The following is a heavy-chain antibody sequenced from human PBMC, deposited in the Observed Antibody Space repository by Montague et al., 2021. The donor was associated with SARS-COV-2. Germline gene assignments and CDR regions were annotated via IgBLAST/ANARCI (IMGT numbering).Heavy chain of an antibody. V-gene: IGHV4-39*07. CDR3: ARSGLPTSLAGPGKGMDV. CDR2: IYNSGTT. CDR1: GGSISSSDHY. D-gene: IGHD4-23*01. Sequence: SETLSLTCTVTGGSISSSDHYWGWIRPPPGKGLEWIGTIYNSGTTYYNPSLKSRVTISVDTSKNQFSLKLTSVTAADTAVYYCARSGLPTSLAGPGKGMDVWGQGTTVIVSS. J-gene: IGHJ6*02.